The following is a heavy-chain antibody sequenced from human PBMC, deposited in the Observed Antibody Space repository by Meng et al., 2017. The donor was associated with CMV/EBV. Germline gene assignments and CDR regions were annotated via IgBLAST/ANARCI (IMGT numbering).Heavy chain of an antibody. CDR2: ISSSSSYI. Sequence: GSLKISCAASGFTFSSYSMNWVRQAPGKGLEWVSSISSSSSYIYYADSVKGRFTISRDNAKNSLYLQMNSLRAEDTAVYYCARVRNSSGYSYGLRAFDIWGQGTMVTVSS. D-gene: IGHD3-22*01. J-gene: IGHJ3*02. CDR3: ARVRNSSGYSYGLRAFDI. CDR1: GFTFSSYS. V-gene: IGHV3-21*01.